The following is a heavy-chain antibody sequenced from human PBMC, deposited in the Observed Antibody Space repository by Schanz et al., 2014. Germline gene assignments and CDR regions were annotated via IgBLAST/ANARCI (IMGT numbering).Heavy chain of an antibody. D-gene: IGHD1-20*01. CDR1: GGPFSGYF. CDR3: ARLGITGTTVFY. Sequence: QVQLQQWGAGLLKPSETLSLTCAVYGGPFSGYFWSWIRQSPGKGLQWIGEIHHSGSIIYNPSLRSGVTISMDTSKNHFFLKVTSVTAADTAVYYCARLGITGTTVFYWGQGTLVTVSS. V-gene: IGHV4-34*01. J-gene: IGHJ4*02. CDR2: IHHSGSI.